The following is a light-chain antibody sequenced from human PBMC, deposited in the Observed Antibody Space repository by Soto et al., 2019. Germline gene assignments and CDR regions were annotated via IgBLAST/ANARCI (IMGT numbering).Light chain of an antibody. J-gene: IGLJ2*01. CDR2: DVN. CDR3: SSWTTSTTMV. CDR1: SSDICAYNF. Sequence: QSALTQPASVSGSPGQSITISCTGTSSDICAYNFVSWYQQHPGKAPKLMLYDVNIRPSGVSSLFSGSKAGNTASLTISGLQAEDADDYYCSSWTTSTTMVFAGGTKVTVL. V-gene: IGLV2-14*03.